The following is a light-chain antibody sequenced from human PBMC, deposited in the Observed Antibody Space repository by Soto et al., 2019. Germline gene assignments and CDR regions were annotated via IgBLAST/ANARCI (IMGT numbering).Light chain of an antibody. J-gene: IGKJ1*01. CDR2: KVS. CDR3: MQGVYWPPGRA. Sequence: DVVMTQSPLSLPVTLGQPASISCRSSRSLLYSDGNTYLNWFQQRPGQPPRRLIYKVSNRDSGVPDRFSGSGSCTDFTLKISRVEAEDVGVYYCMQGVYWPPGRAFGQGTKVEIK. CDR1: RSLLYSDGNTY. V-gene: IGKV2-30*01.